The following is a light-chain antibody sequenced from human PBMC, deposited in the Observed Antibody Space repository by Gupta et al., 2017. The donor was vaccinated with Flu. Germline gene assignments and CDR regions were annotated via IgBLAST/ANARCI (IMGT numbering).Light chain of an antibody. V-gene: IGKV1-5*03. CDR2: KTS. CDR3: QQYDTDSWT. Sequence: DIQMTQSPSTLSASVGDRVTIACRASESISGWLAWYQQKPGKAPKLLIYKTSGLEDGVPSRFSGSGSGTEFSLTISSLQPDDFATYYCQQYDTDSWTFGQGTKVEIK. J-gene: IGKJ1*01. CDR1: ESISGW.